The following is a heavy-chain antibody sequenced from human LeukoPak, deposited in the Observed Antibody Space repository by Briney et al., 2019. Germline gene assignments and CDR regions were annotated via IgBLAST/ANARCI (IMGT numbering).Heavy chain of an antibody. Sequence: GASVKVSCKASGFTFTSSAMQWVRQARGQRLEWIGWIVVGSGNTNYAQKFQERVTITRDMSTSTAYMELSSLRSEDTAVYYCATEKHVDIVATGEAFDIWGQGTMVTVSS. CDR2: IVVGSGNT. V-gene: IGHV1-58*02. CDR1: GFTFTSSA. J-gene: IGHJ3*02. CDR3: ATEKHVDIVATGEAFDI. D-gene: IGHD5-12*01.